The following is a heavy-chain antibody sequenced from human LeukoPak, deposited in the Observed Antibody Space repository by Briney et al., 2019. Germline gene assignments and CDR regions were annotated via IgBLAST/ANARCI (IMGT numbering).Heavy chain of an antibody. CDR2: ISGSGGST. CDR1: GFTFSSYA. D-gene: IGHD5-18*01. Sequence: GGSLRLSCAASGFTFSSYAMSWVRQAPGKGLEWVSAISGSGGSTYYADSVKGRFTISRDNSKNTLYLQMNSLRAEDTAVYYCAKDVLGYSYGYPYNDAFDIWGQGTMDTVSS. CDR3: AKDVLGYSYGYPYNDAFDI. J-gene: IGHJ3*02. V-gene: IGHV3-23*01.